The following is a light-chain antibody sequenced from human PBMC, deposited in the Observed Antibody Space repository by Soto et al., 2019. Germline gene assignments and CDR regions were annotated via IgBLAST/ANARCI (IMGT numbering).Light chain of an antibody. V-gene: IGLV1-44*01. CDR2: SNN. CDR3: AAWDDSLNGVV. J-gene: IGLJ2*01. Sequence: QSVLTQPPSASGTPGQRATISCSGSSSNIGTNTVNWYQHLPGTAPKLLIYSNNQRPSGVPDRFSGSKSGTSASLAISGLQSEDEADYYCAAWDDSLNGVVFGGGTKLTVL. CDR1: SSNIGTNT.